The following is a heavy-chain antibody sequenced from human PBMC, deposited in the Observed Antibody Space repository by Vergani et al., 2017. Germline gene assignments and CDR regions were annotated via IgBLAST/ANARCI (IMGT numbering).Heavy chain of an antibody. D-gene: IGHD1-1*01. CDR1: GFTFSSND. CDR2: IGVECDR. V-gene: IGHV3-13*01. Sequence: VESGGGLVQPGGSLRLSCTVSGFTFSSNDFHWVRQTAGKGLEWVSSIGVECDRYYSDSVKGRFTISRDNGQSYLYLDMDNLRVEDTAVYFCAKEFCGTCNCYGWNHLEVWGEGTSVTVSS. CDR3: AKEFCGTCNCYGWNHLEV. J-gene: IGHJ6*04.